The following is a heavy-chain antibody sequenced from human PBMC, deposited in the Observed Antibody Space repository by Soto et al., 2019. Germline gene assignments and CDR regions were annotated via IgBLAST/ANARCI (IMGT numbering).Heavy chain of an antibody. CDR3: ARGGGGIRKRLNWFDP. CDR1: GYTFTSYD. Sequence: QVQLVQSGAEVKKPGASVKVSCKASGYTFTSYDINWVRQATGQGLEWMGWMNPNSGNTGYAQKFQGRVTMNRNNSISTAYMEMSSLRSEDTAVYHSARGGGGIRKRLNWFDPWGQRTLVTVAS. CDR2: MNPNSGNT. V-gene: IGHV1-8*01. J-gene: IGHJ5*02. D-gene: IGHD2-15*01.